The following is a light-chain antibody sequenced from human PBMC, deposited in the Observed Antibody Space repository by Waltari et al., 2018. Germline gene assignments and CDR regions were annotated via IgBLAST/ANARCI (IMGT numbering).Light chain of an antibody. CDR1: ISNIGNSY. CDR3: GTWDSSLSAVV. V-gene: IGLV1-51*01. CDR2: DNN. Sequence: QSVLTQPPSVSAAPGQKVTISCSGSISNIGNSYLSWYQLLPGRAPKLLIYDNNRRPSGTPDRFSGSKSGTSATLGITGLQTGDEADYYCGTWDSSLSAVVFGAGTKLTVL. J-gene: IGLJ2*01.